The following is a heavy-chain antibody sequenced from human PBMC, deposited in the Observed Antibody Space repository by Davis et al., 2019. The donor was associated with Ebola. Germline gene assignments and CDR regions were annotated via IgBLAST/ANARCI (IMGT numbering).Heavy chain of an antibody. CDR1: GYTFTGYY. V-gene: IGHV1-3*01. J-gene: IGHJ6*02. CDR2: INAGNGNT. CDR3: ARDGGRYFDWFPYYYGMDV. D-gene: IGHD3-9*01. Sequence: ASVKVSCKASGYTFTGYYMHWVRQAPGQRLEWMGWINAGNGNTKYSQKFQGRVTITRDTSASTAYMELSSLRSDDTGVYYCARDGGRYFDWFPYYYGMDVWGQGTTVTVSS.